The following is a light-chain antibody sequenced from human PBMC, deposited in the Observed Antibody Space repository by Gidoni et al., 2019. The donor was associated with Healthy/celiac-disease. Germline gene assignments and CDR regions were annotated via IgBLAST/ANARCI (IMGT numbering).Light chain of an antibody. CDR1: QSVSSY. J-gene: IGKJ4*01. Sequence: EIVCTQAPSTLSLSPGARATLSCTASQSVSSYFALYQQKPAQAPSLLIYDASTRPTGIAARLSGRGSGTDFTPTISSLEPDDFAVYYCQQRSNWPPLTFGGGTKVEIK. CDR2: DAS. V-gene: IGKV3-11*01. CDR3: QQRSNWPPLT.